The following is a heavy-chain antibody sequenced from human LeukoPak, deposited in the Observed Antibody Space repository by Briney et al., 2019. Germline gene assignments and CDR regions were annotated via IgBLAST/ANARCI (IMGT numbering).Heavy chain of an antibody. D-gene: IGHD2-15*01. V-gene: IGHV3-30*18. CDR1: GFTFSNYG. J-gene: IGHJ5*02. Sequence: GGSLTLSCATSGFTFSNYGMHWVRQAPGKGLEWVAVISSDETNIRYGDSVRGRFTVSRDNAKNTVYLQMNSLGADDTAVYYCAKDPYRVVFATGNYLDPWGQGTLVTVSS. CDR3: AKDPYRVVFATGNYLDP. CDR2: ISSDETNI.